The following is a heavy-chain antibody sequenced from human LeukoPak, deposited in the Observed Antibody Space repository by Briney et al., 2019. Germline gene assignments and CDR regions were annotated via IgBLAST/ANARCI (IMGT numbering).Heavy chain of an antibody. CDR1: GFTFSSYA. D-gene: IGHD3-10*01. J-gene: IGHJ4*02. V-gene: IGHV3-30-3*01. CDR2: ISYDGSNK. CDR3: ARSPPMVRGVIIEYYFDY. Sequence: PGRSLRLSCAASGFTFSSYAMHWVRQAPGKGLEWVAVISYDGSNKYYADSVKGRFTISRDNSKNTLYLQMNSLRAEDTAAYYCARSPPMVRGVIIEYYFDYWGQGTLVTVSS.